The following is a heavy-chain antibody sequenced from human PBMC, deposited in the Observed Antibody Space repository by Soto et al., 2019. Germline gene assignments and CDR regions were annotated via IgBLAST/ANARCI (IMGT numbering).Heavy chain of an antibody. CDR1: GFSLSTSGVG. V-gene: IGHV2-5*02. Sequence: QNTLKESGPTLVKPTQTLTLTCTFSGFSLSTSGVGVGWIRQPPGKALEWLALIYWDADNRYSPSLKSRLTITEDTYKNQVVLTMTNMDPVDTATYYGAHVNRFGLHNWFDPWGQGTLVTVSS. J-gene: IGHJ5*02. CDR2: IYWDADN. CDR3: AHVNRFGLHNWFDP. D-gene: IGHD3-10*01.